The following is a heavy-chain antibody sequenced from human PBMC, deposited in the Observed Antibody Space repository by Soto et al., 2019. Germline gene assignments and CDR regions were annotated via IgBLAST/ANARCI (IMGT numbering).Heavy chain of an antibody. CDR3: ARGLFGQQWLVGFDT. CDR2: TIPMFATA. V-gene: IGHV1-69*01. Sequence: QVHLVQSGAEVKKPGSSVKVSCKASGGSFSNYIFAWVRQAPGQGLEWMGGTIPMFATAQYAQKLQGRVTITADESTSTVYMDLTSLRSDDMAVYYCARGLFGQQWLVGFDTWGQGTLVTVSS. CDR1: GGSFSNYI. J-gene: IGHJ4*02. D-gene: IGHD6-19*01.